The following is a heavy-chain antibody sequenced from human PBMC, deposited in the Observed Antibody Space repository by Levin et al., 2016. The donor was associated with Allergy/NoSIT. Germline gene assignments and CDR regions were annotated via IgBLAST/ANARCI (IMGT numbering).Heavy chain of an antibody. D-gene: IGHD6-6*01. CDR3: ASSRSSIAAPTDY. V-gene: IGHV1-69*06. J-gene: IGHJ4*02. Sequence: WVRQAPGQGLEWMGGIIPIFGTANYAQKFQGRVTITADKSTSTAYMELSSLRSEDTAVYYCASSRSSIAAPTDYWGQGTLVTVSS. CDR2: IIPIFGTA.